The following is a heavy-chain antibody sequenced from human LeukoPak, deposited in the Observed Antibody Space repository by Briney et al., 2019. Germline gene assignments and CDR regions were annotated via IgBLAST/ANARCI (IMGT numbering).Heavy chain of an antibody. CDR2: IYSSGTT. J-gene: IGHJ4*02. CDR1: GGSITSYY. D-gene: IGHD6-13*01. CDR3: ACGVAAAGWLYFDY. Sequence: LETLSLTRTVSGGSITSYYWSWLRQPAGKGLEWIGRIYSSGTTNYNPSLKSRVTMSIDTTQFSLKLSSVTAADTAVYFCACGVAAAGWLYFDYWGQGSLVTVSS. V-gene: IGHV4-4*07.